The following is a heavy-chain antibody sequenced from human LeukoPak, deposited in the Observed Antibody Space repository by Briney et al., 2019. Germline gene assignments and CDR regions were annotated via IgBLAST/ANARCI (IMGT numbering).Heavy chain of an antibody. Sequence: PSETLSLTCTVSGGSISSGGYYWSWIRQHPGKGLEWIGYIYYSGRTYYNPSLKSRVTISVDSSKNQFSLKLSSVTAADTAVYYCASARIRGVIYFDYWGQGTLVTVSS. CDR2: IYYSGRT. CDR3: ASARIRGVIYFDY. J-gene: IGHJ4*02. CDR1: GGSISSGGYY. V-gene: IGHV4-31*03. D-gene: IGHD3-10*01.